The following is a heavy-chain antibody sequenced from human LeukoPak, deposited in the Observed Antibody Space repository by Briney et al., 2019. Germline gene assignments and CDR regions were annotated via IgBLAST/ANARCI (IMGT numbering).Heavy chain of an antibody. CDR1: GFTFSDHY. J-gene: IGHJ4*02. Sequence: GGSLRLPCAASGFTFSDHYMSWIRQAPGKGLEWVSYISSSGSTIYYADSVKGRFTISRDNAKNSLYLQMNSLRAEDTAVYYCARDWEATTHDYWGQGTLVTVSS. V-gene: IGHV3-11*01. CDR2: ISSSGSTI. D-gene: IGHD5-24*01. CDR3: ARDWEATTHDY.